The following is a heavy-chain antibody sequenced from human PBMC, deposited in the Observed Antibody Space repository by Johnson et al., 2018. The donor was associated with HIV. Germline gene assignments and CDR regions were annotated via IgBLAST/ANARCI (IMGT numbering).Heavy chain of an antibody. V-gene: IGHV3-7*01. CDR3: QGSYWSTDRYDAFDI. Sequence: VQLVESGGGVVQPGRSLRLSCAASGFTFSSYWMSWVRQAPGNGLAWVANIKQAGSRKYYVASVKGRFTISRDNAKNSLYLQMNSLRAEDTAVYYCQGSYWSTDRYDAFDIWGQGTMVTVSS. CDR2: IKQAGSRK. D-gene: IGHD2-8*02. J-gene: IGHJ3*02. CDR1: GFTFSSYW.